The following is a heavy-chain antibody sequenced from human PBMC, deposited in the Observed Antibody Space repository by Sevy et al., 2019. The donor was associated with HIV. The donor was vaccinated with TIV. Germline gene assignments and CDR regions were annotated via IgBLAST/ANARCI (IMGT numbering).Heavy chain of an antibody. CDR3: AKGGVVVPAAKPFDY. V-gene: IGHV3-7*01. J-gene: IGHJ4*02. CDR1: GFTFSSYW. D-gene: IGHD2-2*02. Sequence: GGSLRLYCAASGFTFSSYWMSWVRQAPGKGLEWVANIKQDGSEKYYVDSVKGRFTISRDNAKNSLYLQMNSLRAEDTAVYYCAKGGVVVPAAKPFDYWGQGTLVTVSS. CDR2: IKQDGSEK.